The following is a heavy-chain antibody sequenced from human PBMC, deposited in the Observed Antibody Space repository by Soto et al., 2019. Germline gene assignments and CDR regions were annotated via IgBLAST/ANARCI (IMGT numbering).Heavy chain of an antibody. CDR1: GFTFSSYA. CDR2: ISYDGSNK. V-gene: IGHV3-30-3*01. J-gene: IGHJ6*02. D-gene: IGHD3-10*01. CDR3: AREGQRYSGSKRGYGMDV. Sequence: QVQLVESGGGVVQPGRSLRLSCAASGFTFSSYAMHWVRQAPGKGLEWVAVISYDGSNKYYADSVKGRFTISRDNSKNTLYLQMNSLRAEDTAVYYCAREGQRYSGSKRGYGMDVWGQGTTVTVSS.